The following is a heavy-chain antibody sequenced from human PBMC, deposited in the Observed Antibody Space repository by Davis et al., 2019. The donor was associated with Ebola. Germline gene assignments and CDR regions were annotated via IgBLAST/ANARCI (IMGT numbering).Heavy chain of an antibody. D-gene: IGHD1-1*01. CDR3: VKKGRLVPGNSWFDA. CDR1: GFTFSSYV. CDR2: ITGSSDLT. Sequence: GESLKISCAGSGFTFSSYVITWVRQAPGKGPEWVAGITGSSDLTTYADSVRGRFTISRDNSKNTLYLQMNSLRVEDTAVYHCVKKGRLVPGNSWFDAWGQGTLVTVSS. J-gene: IGHJ5*02. V-gene: IGHV3-23*01.